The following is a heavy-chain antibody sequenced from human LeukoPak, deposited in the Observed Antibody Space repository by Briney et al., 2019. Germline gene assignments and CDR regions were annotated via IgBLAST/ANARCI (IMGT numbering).Heavy chain of an antibody. CDR2: IIPIFGTA. Sequence: GASVKVSCKASGGTFSSYAISWVRQAPGQGLEWMGGIIPIFGTANYAQKFQGRVTITADESTSTAYMELSSLRSEDTAVYYCARLGYGDYPPKLIWFDPWGQGTLVTVSS. V-gene: IGHV1-69*13. D-gene: IGHD4-17*01. J-gene: IGHJ5*02. CDR3: ARLGYGDYPPKLIWFDP. CDR1: GGTFSSYA.